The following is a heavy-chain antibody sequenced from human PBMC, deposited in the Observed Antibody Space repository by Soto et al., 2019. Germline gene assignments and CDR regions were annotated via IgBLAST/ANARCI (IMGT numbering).Heavy chain of an antibody. Sequence: QVQLQESGPGLVKPSQTLSLTCTVSGGSISSGGYYWSWIRQHPGKGLEWIGYIYYSGSTYYNPSLKSRGNISVDTSKNQFSLKLSSVTAADTAVYYCARGRSTFGGVIVKHGMDVWGQGTTVTVSS. CDR2: IYYSGST. D-gene: IGHD3-16*02. CDR3: ARGRSTFGGVIVKHGMDV. V-gene: IGHV4-31*03. CDR1: GGSISSGGYY. J-gene: IGHJ6*02.